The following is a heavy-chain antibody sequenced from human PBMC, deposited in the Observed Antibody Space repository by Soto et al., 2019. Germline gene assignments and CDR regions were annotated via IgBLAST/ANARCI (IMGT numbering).Heavy chain of an antibody. J-gene: IGHJ6*02. CDR3: VKDGAAQQSTYYYHGMDV. CDR1: GGTFGTYT. D-gene: IGHD6-13*01. Sequence: QVQLVQSGAEVKKPGSSVKVSCKTSGGTFGTYTFSWVRQSPGQGLEWMGRIIPMFDITIYAQKFQGRLTITADTSTSAAYMDLSSLRSEDTAVYCCVKDGAAQQSTYYYHGMDVWGQGTTVTVSS. V-gene: IGHV1-69*08. CDR2: IIPMFDIT.